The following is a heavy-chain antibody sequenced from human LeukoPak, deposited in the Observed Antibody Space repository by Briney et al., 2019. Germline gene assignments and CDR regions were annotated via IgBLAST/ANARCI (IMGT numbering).Heavy chain of an antibody. J-gene: IGHJ4*02. V-gene: IGHV3-15*01. CDR2: IKSKGDGETT. Sequence: NPGGSLRLSCAASGFTFTNAWMTWVRQAPGKGLEWVGRIKSKGDGETTDYAEPAKGRFSMSRDDSAATMYLQMYGLEAEDTAVYYCTTDRGLTMIRGVLVDWGQGALVTVSS. CDR1: GFTFTNAW. D-gene: IGHD3-10*01. CDR3: TTDRGLTMIRGVLVD.